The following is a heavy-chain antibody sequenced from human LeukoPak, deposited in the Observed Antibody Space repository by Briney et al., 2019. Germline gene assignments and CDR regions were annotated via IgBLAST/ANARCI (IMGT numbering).Heavy chain of an antibody. CDR3: ARLYTGPYYDFWSGYYREDGMDV. V-gene: IGHV1-2*02. CDR2: INPNSGGT. CDR1: GYSFTGYY. D-gene: IGHD3-3*01. J-gene: IGHJ6*02. Sequence: ASVKVSCKASGYSFTGYYIQWVRQAPGQGVEWMGWINPNSGGTTYAQKFQGRVTMTRDTSISTAYMELSRLRSDDTAVYYCARLYTGPYYDFWSGYYREDGMDVWGQGTTVTVSS.